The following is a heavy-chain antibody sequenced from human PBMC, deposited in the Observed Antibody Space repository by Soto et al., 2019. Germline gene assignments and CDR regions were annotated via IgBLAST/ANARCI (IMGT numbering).Heavy chain of an antibody. CDR3: ARGGRFQNLDY. D-gene: IGHD1-26*01. CDR2: IYYNGST. Sequence: SETLSLTYSVSVGSISRYYWSWIRQAPGKALEWIGYIYYNGSTYYNPSLKSRVTTSVDTSKNQFSLRLNSVTAADTAVYYCARGGRFQNLDYWGQGTLVTVS. J-gene: IGHJ4*02. CDR1: VGSISRYY. V-gene: IGHV4-59*01.